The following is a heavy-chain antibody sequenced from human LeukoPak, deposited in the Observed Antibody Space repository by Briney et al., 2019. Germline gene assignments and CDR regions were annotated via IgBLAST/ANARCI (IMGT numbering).Heavy chain of an antibody. Sequence: PGGSMRLSCAASGFTFSSYAMTWIRQAPGKGLEWVSGASTSGTTTYYADSVKGRFTISRDNSNNTLYLQMNSLRAEDTAVYYCAAQYQLPSNAFDIWSQGTMVTVSS. D-gene: IGHD2-2*01. CDR1: GFTFSSYA. CDR2: ASTSGTTT. CDR3: AAQYQLPSNAFDI. J-gene: IGHJ3*02. V-gene: IGHV3-23*01.